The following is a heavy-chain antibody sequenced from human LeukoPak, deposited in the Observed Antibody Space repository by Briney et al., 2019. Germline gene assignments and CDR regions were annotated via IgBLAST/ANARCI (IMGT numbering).Heavy chain of an antibody. Sequence: QPGGSLRLSCAASGFTFSSYGMHWVRQAPGKGLEWVAVIWYDGSNKYYADSVKGRFTISRDNSKNTLYLQMNSLRAEDTAVYYCARDRNVRGSYYFDYWGQGTLVTVSS. CDR1: GFTFSSYG. CDR2: IWYDGSNK. V-gene: IGHV3-33*01. D-gene: IGHD1-26*01. CDR3: ARDRNVRGSYYFDY. J-gene: IGHJ4*02.